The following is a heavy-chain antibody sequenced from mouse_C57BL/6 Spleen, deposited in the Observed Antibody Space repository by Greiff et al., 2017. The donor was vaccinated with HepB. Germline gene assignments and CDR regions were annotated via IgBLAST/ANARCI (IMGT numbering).Heavy chain of an antibody. V-gene: IGHV5-12*01. CDR1: GFTFSDYY. J-gene: IGHJ4*01. Sequence: EVKLVESGGGLVQPGGSLKLSCAASGFTFSDYYMYWVRQTPEKRLEWVAYISNGGGSTYYPDTVKGRFTISRDNAKNTLYLQMSRLKSEDTAMYYCARPEDYGTPSYAMDYWAQGTSVTVSS. CDR2: ISNGGGST. CDR3: ARPEDYGTPSYAMDY. D-gene: IGHD1-1*01.